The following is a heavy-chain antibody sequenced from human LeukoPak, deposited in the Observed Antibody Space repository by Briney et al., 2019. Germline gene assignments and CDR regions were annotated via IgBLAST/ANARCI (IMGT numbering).Heavy chain of an antibody. CDR2: IYYSGIT. V-gene: IGHV4-59*01. J-gene: IGHJ5*02. CDR3: ARGTNMMASLRFDP. D-gene: IGHD2-8*01. Sequence: NPSETLSLTCTISGGSISTYYWSWIRQPPGKGLEWIGYIYYSGITKYNPSVKSRVTISVDTSKNQFSLKVSSVTAAGTVVYYCARGTNMMASLRFDPWGQGTLVTVSS. CDR1: GGSISTYY.